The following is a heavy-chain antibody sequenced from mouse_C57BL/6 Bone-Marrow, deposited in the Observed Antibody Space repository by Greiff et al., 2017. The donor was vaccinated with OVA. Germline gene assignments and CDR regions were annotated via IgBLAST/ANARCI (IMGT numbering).Heavy chain of an antibody. CDR1: GYSFTGYF. D-gene: IGHD1-1*01. CDR3: ARRDDSSYWDFDV. CDR2: INPYNGDT. V-gene: IGHV1-20*01. Sequence: EVQLQQSGPELVKPGDSVKISCKASGYSFTGYFMNWVMQSHGKSLEWIGRINPYNGDTFYNQKFKGKATLTVDKSSSTAHMELRSLTSEDSAVYYCARRDDSSYWDFDVWGTGTTVTVAS. J-gene: IGHJ1*03.